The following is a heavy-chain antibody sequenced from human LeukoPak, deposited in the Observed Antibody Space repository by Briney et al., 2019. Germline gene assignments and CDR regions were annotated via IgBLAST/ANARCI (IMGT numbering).Heavy chain of an antibody. Sequence: GGSLRLSCAASGFTFSGSAMHWVRQAPGKGLEWVSYISSSGSTIYYADSVKGRFTISRDNAKNSLYLQMNSLRAEDTAVYYCAELGITMIGGVWGKGTTVTVSS. D-gene: IGHD3-10*02. V-gene: IGHV3-48*03. J-gene: IGHJ6*04. CDR2: ISSSGSTI. CDR3: AELGITMIGGV. CDR1: GFTFSGSA.